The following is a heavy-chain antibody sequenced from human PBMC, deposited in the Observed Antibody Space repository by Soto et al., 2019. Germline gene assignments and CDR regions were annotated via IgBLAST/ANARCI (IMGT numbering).Heavy chain of an antibody. D-gene: IGHD3-10*01. CDR3: ASSYGSGYRAFDY. V-gene: IGHV1-69*02. Sequence: QVQLVQSGAEVKRPGSSVKVSCKASGDTFNFYSITWVRQAPGVGLEWVGRVNPILSMSNYAQRFHGRVTMTADKCTSTAYMELMSLRSEDTAIYYCASSYGSGYRAFDYWGQGALVTVSS. J-gene: IGHJ4*02. CDR1: GDTFNFYS. CDR2: VNPILSMS.